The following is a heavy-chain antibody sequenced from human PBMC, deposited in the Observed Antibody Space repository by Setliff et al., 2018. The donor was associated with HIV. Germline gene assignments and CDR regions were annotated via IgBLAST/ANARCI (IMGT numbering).Heavy chain of an antibody. D-gene: IGHD6-19*01. J-gene: IGHJ4*02. CDR3: AKDYSSGWFDY. V-gene: IGHV3-74*01. CDR1: GISFSRDW. Sequence: GGSLRLSCVASGISFSRDWMHWVRQAPGKGLVWVSRISNDGTTTTYADAVKGRFTISRDNAKNTLYLQMNSLRAEDTAVYYCAKDYSSGWFDYWGQGTLVTVS. CDR2: ISNDGTTT.